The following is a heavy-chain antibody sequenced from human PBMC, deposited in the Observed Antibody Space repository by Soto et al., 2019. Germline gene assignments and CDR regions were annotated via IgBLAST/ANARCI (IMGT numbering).Heavy chain of an antibody. CDR1: GFRCSSYA. CDR3: AKDLIDYNISYFDY. D-gene: IGHD4-4*01. CDR2: ITSTGYT. V-gene: IGHV3-23*01. J-gene: IGHJ4*02. Sequence: GGSLRLSWATSGFRCSSYATNQARQAPGRGLEWRAGITSTGYTYYLECLKSRFAISRDKSKNRVSLQMNSLRAEDTAVYYCAKDLIDYNISYFDYWGQGTLVTVSS.